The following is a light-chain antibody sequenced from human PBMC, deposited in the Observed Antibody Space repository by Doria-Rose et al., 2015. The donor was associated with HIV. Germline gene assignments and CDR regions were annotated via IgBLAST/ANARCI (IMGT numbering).Light chain of an antibody. CDR2: KSS. CDR3: QQYNSHSPWT. Sequence: TQSPSTLSASVGDSVTITCRASQSITRWLAWYQQKPWKAPKLLIYKSSLLESGFASRFSGSGSGTEFTLTISGLQPDDFATYYCQQYNSHSPWTFGPGTKLEIK. V-gene: IGKV1-5*03. J-gene: IGKJ2*02. CDR1: QSITRW.